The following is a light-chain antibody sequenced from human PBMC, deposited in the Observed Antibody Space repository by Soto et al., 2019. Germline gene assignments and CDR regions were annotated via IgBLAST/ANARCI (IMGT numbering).Light chain of an antibody. CDR3: QQSYSTPRT. CDR1: QSINSY. CDR2: AAS. J-gene: IGKJ1*01. Sequence: DIQMTQSPSSLSASVGDRVTITCRASQSINSYLNWYQQKPGKAPKLLIYAASSLQSGVPSRFSGSGSGRDFTHTISSLQPEDFATYYCQQSYSTPRTLGQGTKVDSK. V-gene: IGKV1-39*01.